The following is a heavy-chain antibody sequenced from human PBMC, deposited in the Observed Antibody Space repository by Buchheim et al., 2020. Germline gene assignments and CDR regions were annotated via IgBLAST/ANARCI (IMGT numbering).Heavy chain of an antibody. J-gene: IGHJ4*02. Sequence: QVQLVESGGGVVQPGRFLRLSCAGSGFSFSTYAMHWVRQAPGKGLEWVAVISHDGSSKYYGDSVKGRFTISRDNSKNTLLVEMNSLRPEDTAVYYCAKGASSFQPLDDWGQGIL. D-gene: IGHD2-2*01. CDR2: ISHDGSSK. V-gene: IGHV3-30*18. CDR3: AKGASSFQPLDD. CDR1: GFSFSTYA.